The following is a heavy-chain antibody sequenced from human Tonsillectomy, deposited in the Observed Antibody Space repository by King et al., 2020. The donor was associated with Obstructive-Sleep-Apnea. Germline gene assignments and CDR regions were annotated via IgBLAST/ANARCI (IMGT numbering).Heavy chain of an antibody. CDR3: ARPIYYYDSSGYYGGWFDP. Sequence: VQLQESGPGLVKPSETLSLTCTVSGGSISSYYWSWIRQPPGKGLEWIGYIYYSGSTNYNPSLKSRVTISVDTSKNQFSLKLSSVTAADTAVYYCARPIYYYDSSGYYGGWFDPWGQGTLVTVSS. CDR1: GGSISSYY. V-gene: IGHV4-59*08. CDR2: IYYSGST. D-gene: IGHD3-22*01. J-gene: IGHJ5*02.